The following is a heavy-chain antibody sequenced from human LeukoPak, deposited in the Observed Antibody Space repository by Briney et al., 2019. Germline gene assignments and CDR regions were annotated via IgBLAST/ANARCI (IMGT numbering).Heavy chain of an antibody. Sequence: GGSLRLSCSASGFTFSSYTIHWVRQAPGKGLEFVSAITSNGGSAYYADSVKGRFTISRDNSKNTVYLQMSSLRAEDTAVYYCVIVRGYFDSSGSDYWGRGTLVTVSS. CDR1: GFTFSSYT. V-gene: IGHV3-64D*06. CDR3: VIVRGYFDSSGSDY. D-gene: IGHD3-9*01. CDR2: ITSNGGSA. J-gene: IGHJ4*02.